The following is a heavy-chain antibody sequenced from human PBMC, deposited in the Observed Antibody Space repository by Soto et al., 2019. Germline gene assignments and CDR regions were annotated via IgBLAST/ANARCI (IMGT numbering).Heavy chain of an antibody. J-gene: IGHJ4*02. Sequence: QVQLVQSGAEVKKPGASVKVSCKASGYTFTDYGISWVRQAPGQGLEWMGWISPYTGDTSYSHNVQGRVTMSTDPSTSTAYMELRSLRSDDTAVYDCAREFDSTADYSTDMLDYWGQGTLVTVSS. D-gene: IGHD3-22*01. CDR1: GYTFTDYG. CDR2: ISPYTGDT. V-gene: IGHV1-18*01. CDR3: AREFDSTADYSTDMLDY.